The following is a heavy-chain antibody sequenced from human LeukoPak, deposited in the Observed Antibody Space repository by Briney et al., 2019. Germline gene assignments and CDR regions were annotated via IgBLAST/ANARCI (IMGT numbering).Heavy chain of an antibody. D-gene: IGHD2-2*01. Sequence: PSETLSLTCTVSGGSISSYYWSWIRQPAGKGLEWIGRIYTSGSTNYNPSLKSRVTMSVDTSKNQFSLKLSSVTAADTAVYYCARDCSITSCYAGGYYYYGMDVWGQGTTVTVSS. CDR2: IYTSGST. J-gene: IGHJ6*02. V-gene: IGHV4-4*07. CDR1: GGSISSYY. CDR3: ARDCSITSCYAGGYYYYGMDV.